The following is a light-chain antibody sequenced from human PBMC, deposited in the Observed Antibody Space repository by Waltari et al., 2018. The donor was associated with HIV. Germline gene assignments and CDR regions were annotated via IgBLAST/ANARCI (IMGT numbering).Light chain of an antibody. CDR3: QSADSSGTYPVV. J-gene: IGLJ2*01. CDR2: KDS. V-gene: IGLV3-25*03. Sequence: SYELTQPPSVSVSPGQTARITCSGDALPKKYAYWYKKKPGQAPVVVIYKDSERPSGIPGRFSGSSSGTTVTLTISGVQAEDEADYYCQSADSSGTYPVVFGGGTKLTVL. CDR1: ALPKKY.